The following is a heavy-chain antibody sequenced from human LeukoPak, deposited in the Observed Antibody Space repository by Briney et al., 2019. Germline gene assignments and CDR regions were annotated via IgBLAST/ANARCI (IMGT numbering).Heavy chain of an antibody. CDR3: ARDGSSSRSGWFDP. CDR1: GGSISSSSYY. CDR2: IYYSGST. V-gene: IGHV4-39*07. Sequence: PSETLSLTCTVSGGSISSSSYYWGWIRQPPGKGLEWIGSIYYSGSTYYNPSLKSRVTISVDTSKNQFSLKLSSVTAADTAVYYCARDGSSSRSGWFDPWGQGTLVTVSS. D-gene: IGHD6-13*01. J-gene: IGHJ5*02.